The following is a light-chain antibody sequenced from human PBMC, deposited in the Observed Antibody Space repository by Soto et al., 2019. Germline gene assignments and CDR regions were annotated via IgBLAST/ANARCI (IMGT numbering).Light chain of an antibody. CDR2: DAS. V-gene: IGKV1-5*01. Sequence: DIQMTQSPSTLSASVGDRVTITCRASQSISNWVAWYQQKPGNAPKLLIYDASSLESGVPSRFSGSGSGTEFTLTISSLQPDDFATYYCQQYNSYKTFGQGTKVEIK. CDR1: QSISNW. CDR3: QQYNSYKT. J-gene: IGKJ1*01.